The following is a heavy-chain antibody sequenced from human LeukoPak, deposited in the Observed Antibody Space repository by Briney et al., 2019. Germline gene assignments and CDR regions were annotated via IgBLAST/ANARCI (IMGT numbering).Heavy chain of an antibody. Sequence: GGSLRLPCAASGFTFSSYAMSWVRQAPGKGLEWVSAISGSGGSTYYADSVKGRFTISRDNSKNTLYLQMNSLRAEDTAVYYCAKEYIAARPRGASWFDPWGQGTLVTVSS. CDR2: ISGSGGST. D-gene: IGHD6-6*01. V-gene: IGHV3-23*01. J-gene: IGHJ5*02. CDR3: AKEYIAARPRGASWFDP. CDR1: GFTFSSYA.